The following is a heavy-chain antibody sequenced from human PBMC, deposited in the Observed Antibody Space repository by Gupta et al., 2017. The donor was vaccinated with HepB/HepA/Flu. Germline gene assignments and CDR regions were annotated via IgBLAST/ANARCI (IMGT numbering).Heavy chain of an antibody. Sequence: QVQLVQSGAEVKKPGASVKVSCKASGYSFTGQHIHWVRQAPGQGLEWMGWINHNSGGTNYAQKFQDWVTMSRDKSISTAYMELRSLKSDDTAIYYCARGGGIALEFDYWGQGTLVTVSS. CDR2: INHNSGGT. D-gene: IGHD6-13*01. CDR3: ARGGGIALEFDY. CDR1: GYSFTGQH. V-gene: IGHV1-2*04. J-gene: IGHJ4*02.